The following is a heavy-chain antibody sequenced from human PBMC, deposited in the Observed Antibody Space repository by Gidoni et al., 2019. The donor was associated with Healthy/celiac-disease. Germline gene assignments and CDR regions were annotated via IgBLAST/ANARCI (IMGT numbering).Heavy chain of an antibody. V-gene: IGHV3-23*01. CDR1: GFTFSSYA. D-gene: IGHD2-2*01. J-gene: IGHJ4*02. Sequence: EVQLLESGGGLVQHGGSRRLSCAASGFTFSSYAMSWVRQAPGKGLELVSAISGSGGSTYYADSVKCRFTISRDNSKNTLYLQMNSLRAEDTAVYYCAKENQLLILSVGYFDYWGQGTLVTVSS. CDR3: AKENQLLILSVGYFDY. CDR2: ISGSGGST.